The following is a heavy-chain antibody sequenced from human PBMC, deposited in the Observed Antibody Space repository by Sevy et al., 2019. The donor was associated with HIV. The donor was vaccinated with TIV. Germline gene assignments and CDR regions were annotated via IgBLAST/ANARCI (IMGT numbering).Heavy chain of an antibody. Sequence: GGSLRLSCAASGFTFSDYYMSWIRQAPGKGLEWVSYIRSSGSTIYYADSVKGRFTISRDNAKNSLYLQMNSLRAEDTAVYYCARWSITIFGVVSPFDYWGQGTLVTVSS. D-gene: IGHD3-3*01. CDR1: GFTFSDYY. CDR3: ARWSITIFGVVSPFDY. CDR2: IRSSGSTI. V-gene: IGHV3-11*04. J-gene: IGHJ4*02.